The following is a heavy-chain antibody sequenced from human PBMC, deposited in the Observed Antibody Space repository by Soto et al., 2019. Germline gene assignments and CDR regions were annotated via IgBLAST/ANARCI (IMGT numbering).Heavy chain of an antibody. D-gene: IGHD3-22*01. Sequence: GGSLRLSCAASGFTFSRYSMKWVRQAPGKGLEWVAHISYDGSNEHSADSVKGRFTISRDNAKDSLYLQMNSLRAEDTAVYYCARYDSSGYYWPYYYYGMDLWGQGTTVTVSS. CDR3: ARYDSSGYYWPYYYYGMDL. J-gene: IGHJ6*02. CDR1: GFTFSRYS. V-gene: IGHV3-30*03. CDR2: ISYDGSNE.